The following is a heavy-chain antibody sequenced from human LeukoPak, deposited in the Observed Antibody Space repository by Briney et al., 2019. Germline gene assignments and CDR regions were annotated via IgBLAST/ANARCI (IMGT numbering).Heavy chain of an antibody. J-gene: IGHJ4*02. D-gene: IGHD1-26*01. V-gene: IGHV3-48*02. CDR2: ISSSSSTI. CDR1: GFTFSSYS. CDR3: ARDQLRDSGSYYGLA. Sequence: GGTLRLSCAASGFTFSSYSMNWVRQAPGQGLELVSYISSSSSTIYYADSVKGRFTISRDNAKNSLYLQMNSLRDEDTAVYYCARDQLRDSGSYYGLAWGQGTLVTVSS.